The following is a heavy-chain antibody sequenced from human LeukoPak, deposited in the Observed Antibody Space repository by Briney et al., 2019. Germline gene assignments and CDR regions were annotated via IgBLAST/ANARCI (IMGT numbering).Heavy chain of an antibody. CDR1: GDSIRNNY. V-gene: IGHV4-59*01. Sequence: SETLSLTCSVSGDSIRNNYCSWIRQPPGQGLEWIGYIYSSGSTTYNPPLKSRITIPVDTSKNQFSLNLSSVTAADTAVYYCARRGGRTRGFWYFDLWGRGTLVTVSS. J-gene: IGHJ2*01. CDR3: ARRGGRTRGFWYFDL. CDR2: IYSSGST. D-gene: IGHD3-16*01.